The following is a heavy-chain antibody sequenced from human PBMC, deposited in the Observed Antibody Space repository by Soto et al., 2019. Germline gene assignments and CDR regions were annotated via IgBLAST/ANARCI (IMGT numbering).Heavy chain of an antibody. V-gene: IGHV1-2*04. J-gene: IGHJ6*02. Sequence: ASVKVSCKASGYTFTGYYMHWVRQAPGQGLEWMGWINPNSGGTNYAQKFQGWVTMTRDTSISTAYMELSRLRSDDTAVYYCAREMVEQQLVEYRGVRYYYYGMDVWGQGTTVTVSS. CDR3: AREMVEQQLVEYRGVRYYYYGMDV. D-gene: IGHD6-13*01. CDR2: INPNSGGT. CDR1: GYTFTGYY.